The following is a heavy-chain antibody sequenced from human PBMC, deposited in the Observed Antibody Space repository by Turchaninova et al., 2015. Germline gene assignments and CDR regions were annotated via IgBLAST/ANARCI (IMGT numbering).Heavy chain of an antibody. CDR1: GDKFSMDW. V-gene: IGHV3-7*03. D-gene: IGHD6-13*01. J-gene: IGHJ4*02. CDR3: ARARYSSSWYFRY. CDR2: IKQDGSEK. Sequence: GCSLDRRGWHLRLSCVSIGDKFSMDWMSGGSQAQGKGLEWVANIKQDGSEKYYVDSVKGRFTISRDNAKNSLYLQMNSLRAEDTAVYYCARARYSSSWYFRYWGQGTLVTVSS.